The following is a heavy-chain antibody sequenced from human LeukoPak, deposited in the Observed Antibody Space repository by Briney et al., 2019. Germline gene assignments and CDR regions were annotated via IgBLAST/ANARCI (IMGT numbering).Heavy chain of an antibody. Sequence: GGSLRLSCAASGFTFSSYSMTWVRQAPGKGLEWVSYISSSSTTMYYADSVKGRFTISRDNAKNSLYLQMNSLRAEDTAVYYCARDEGGTYPLDYWGQGTLVTVSS. CDR2: ISSSSTTM. J-gene: IGHJ4*02. V-gene: IGHV3-48*04. CDR3: ARDEGGTYPLDY. D-gene: IGHD1-26*01. CDR1: GFTFSSYS.